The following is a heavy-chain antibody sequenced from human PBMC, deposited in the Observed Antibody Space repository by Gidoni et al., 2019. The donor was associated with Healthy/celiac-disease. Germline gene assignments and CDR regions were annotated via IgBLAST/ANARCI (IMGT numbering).Heavy chain of an antibody. V-gene: IGHV4-34*01. J-gene: IGHJ5*02. Sequence: QVQLQQWGAGLLKPSETLSLTCAVYGGSFSGYYWSWIRQPPGKGLEWIGEINHSGSTNYNPSLKSRVTISVDTSKNQFSLKLSSVTAADTAVYYCARGLLPRYYYDSSGYYLNWFDPWGQGTLVTVSS. CDR3: ARGLLPRYYYDSSGYYLNWFDP. D-gene: IGHD3-22*01. CDR2: INHSGST. CDR1: GGSFSGYY.